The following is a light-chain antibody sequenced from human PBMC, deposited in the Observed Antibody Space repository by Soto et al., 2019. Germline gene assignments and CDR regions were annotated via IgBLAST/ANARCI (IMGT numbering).Light chain of an antibody. V-gene: IGLV1-47*01. CDR3: AVWDESLRGYV. Sequence: QSVLTQPPSASGTPGQRVTISCSGSSSNIGINYVYWFQQLPGTAPKLLIYRNNQRPSGVPDRLPGSKSGTSASLAISGLRSEDEADYYCAVWDESLRGYVFGTGTKVTVL. CDR2: RNN. J-gene: IGLJ1*01. CDR1: SSNIGINY.